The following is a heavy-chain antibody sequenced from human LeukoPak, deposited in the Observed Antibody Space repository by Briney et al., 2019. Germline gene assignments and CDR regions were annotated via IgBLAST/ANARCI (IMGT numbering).Heavy chain of an antibody. J-gene: IGHJ4*02. CDR1: GFTFSSYS. Sequence: PGGSLRLSCAASGFTFSSYSMNWVRQAPGKGLEWVSSISSSSSYIYYADSVKGRFTISRDKAKNSLYLQMNSLRAEDTAVYYCARDYGDYGGLGYWGQGTLVTVSS. D-gene: IGHD4-17*01. V-gene: IGHV3-21*01. CDR3: ARDYGDYGGLGY. CDR2: ISSSSSYI.